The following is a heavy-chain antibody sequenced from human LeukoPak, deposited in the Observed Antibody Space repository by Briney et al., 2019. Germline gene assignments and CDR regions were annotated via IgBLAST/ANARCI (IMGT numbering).Heavy chain of an antibody. J-gene: IGHJ6*03. CDR1: GGPISSYY. CDR2: IYYSGST. V-gene: IGHV4-59*08. CDR3: ARRAGAARYYYYYYYMDV. Sequence: SETLSLTCTVSGGPISSYYWSWIRQPPGKGLEWIGYIYYSGSTNYNPSLKSRVTISVDTSKNQFSLKLSSVTAADTAVYYCARRAGAARYYYYYYYMDVWGKGTTVTVSS. D-gene: IGHD6-6*01.